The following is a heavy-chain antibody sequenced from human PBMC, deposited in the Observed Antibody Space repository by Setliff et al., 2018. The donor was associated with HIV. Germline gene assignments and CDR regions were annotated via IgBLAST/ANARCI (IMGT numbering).Heavy chain of an antibody. CDR2: IWHDGSNE. CDR1: GFTFSDSG. CDR3: ARGGGYSSSWYSSSWAYYFDY. J-gene: IGHJ4*02. Sequence: PGGSLRLSCAASGFTFSDSGMHWVRQTPGKGLEWVAVIWHDGSNEYYADSVKGRFIIFRDNSKNTLNLQMTSLRVEDTGVYYCARGGGYSSSWYSSSWAYYFDYWGQGTLVTVSS. D-gene: IGHD6-13*01. V-gene: IGHV3-33*01.